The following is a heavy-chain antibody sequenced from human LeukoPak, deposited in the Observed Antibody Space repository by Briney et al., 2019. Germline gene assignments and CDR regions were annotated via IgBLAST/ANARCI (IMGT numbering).Heavy chain of an antibody. Sequence: GASVKVSCKASGYTFTSYAMHWVRQAPGQRLEWMGWINAGNGNTKYSQKFQGRVTITRDTSASTAYMELSSLRSEDTAVYYCARDQSPPNIVVVPAARAAFDIWGQGTMVTVSS. V-gene: IGHV1-3*01. CDR2: INAGNGNT. CDR3: ARDQSPPNIVVVPAARAAFDI. CDR1: GYTFTSYA. D-gene: IGHD2-2*01. J-gene: IGHJ3*02.